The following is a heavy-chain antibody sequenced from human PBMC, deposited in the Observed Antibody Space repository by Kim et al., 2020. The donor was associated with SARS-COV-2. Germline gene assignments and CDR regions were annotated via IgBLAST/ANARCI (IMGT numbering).Heavy chain of an antibody. D-gene: IGHD3-10*01. J-gene: IGHJ4*02. Sequence: SETLSLTCTVSGGSISSGGYYWSWIRQHPGKGLEWIGYIYYSGSTYYNPSLKSRVTISVDTSKNQFSLKLSSVTAADTAVYYCASTEITMVRGVIIWGQGTLVTVSS. V-gene: IGHV4-31*03. CDR3: ASTEITMVRGVII. CDR2: IYYSGST. CDR1: GGSISSGGYY.